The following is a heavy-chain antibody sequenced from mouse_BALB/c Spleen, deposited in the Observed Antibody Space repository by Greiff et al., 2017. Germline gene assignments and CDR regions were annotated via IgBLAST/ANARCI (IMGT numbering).Heavy chain of an antibody. CDR1: GYSITSGYY. Sequence: EVQLVESGPGLVKPSQSLSLTCSVPGYSITSGYYWNWIRQFPGNKLEWMGYISYDGSNNYNPSLKNRISITRDTSKNQFFLKLNSVTTEDTATYYCARGRNDGYYLFAYWGQGTLVTVAA. J-gene: IGHJ3*01. CDR3: ARGRNDGYYLFAY. D-gene: IGHD2-3*01. V-gene: IGHV3-6*02. CDR2: ISYDGSN.